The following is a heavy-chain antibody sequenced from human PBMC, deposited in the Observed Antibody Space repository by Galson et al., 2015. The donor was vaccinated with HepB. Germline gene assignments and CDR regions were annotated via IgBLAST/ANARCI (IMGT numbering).Heavy chain of an antibody. D-gene: IGHD2-8*01. CDR3: VKEYGAGLSDY. CDR1: GFTFSSYG. V-gene: IGHV3-23*01. J-gene: IGHJ4*02. Sequence: SLRLSCAASGFTFSSYGMHWVRQAPGKGLEWVSAISSSGGSTYYAGSVKGRFTIFRDNSRNTLILQMNSLRVEDTAVYYCVKEYGAGLSDYWGQGTLVTVSS. CDR2: ISSSGGST.